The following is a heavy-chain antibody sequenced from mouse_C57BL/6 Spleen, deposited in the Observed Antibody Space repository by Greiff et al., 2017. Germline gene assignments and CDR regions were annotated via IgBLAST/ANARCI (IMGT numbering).Heavy chain of an antibody. CDR3: ARRDYGSSYWYFDV. CDR1: GYTFTSYW. V-gene: IGHV1-53*01. J-gene: IGHJ1*03. Sequence: VQLQQPGTELVKPGASVKLSCKASGYTFTSYWMHWVKQRPGQGLEWIGNINPSNGGTNYNEKFKSKATLTVDKSSSTAYMQLSSLTSEDSAVYYGARRDYGSSYWYFDVWGTGTTVTVSS. CDR2: INPSNGGT. D-gene: IGHD1-1*01.